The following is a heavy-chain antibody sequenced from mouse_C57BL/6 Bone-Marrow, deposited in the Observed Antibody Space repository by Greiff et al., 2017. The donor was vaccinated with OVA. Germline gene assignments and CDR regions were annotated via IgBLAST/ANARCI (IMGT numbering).Heavy chain of an antibody. V-gene: IGHV1-72*01. CDR1: GYTFTSYW. CDR3: ARGGPSTMVTTKYYFDY. Sequence: QVQLQQPGAELVKPGASVKLSCKASGYTFTSYWMHWVKQRPGRGLEWIGRIDPNSGGTKYNEKFKSKATMTVDKPSSTAYMQLSSLTSEDSAVYYCARGGPSTMVTTKYYFDYWGQGTTLTVSS. J-gene: IGHJ2*01. CDR2: IDPNSGGT. D-gene: IGHD2-2*01.